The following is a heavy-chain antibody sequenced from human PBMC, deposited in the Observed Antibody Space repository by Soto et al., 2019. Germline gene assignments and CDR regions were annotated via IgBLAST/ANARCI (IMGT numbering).Heavy chain of an antibody. Sequence: QVQLVESAGGVLQPGRSLRLSCAASGFTFSSYGMHWVRQAPGKGLEWVAVIWYDGSNKYYADSVKGRFTISRDNSKNTAYLKMNSLTAAATAVYFCARTDRRSFSFDHWGQGTLVTVSS. CDR1: GFTFSSYG. J-gene: IGHJ4*02. CDR3: ARTDRRSFSFDH. D-gene: IGHD3-10*01. V-gene: IGHV3-33*01. CDR2: IWYDGSNK.